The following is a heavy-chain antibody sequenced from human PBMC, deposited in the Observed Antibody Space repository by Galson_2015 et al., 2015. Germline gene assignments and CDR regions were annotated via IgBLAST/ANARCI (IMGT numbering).Heavy chain of an antibody. CDR1: GFTFSSYA. CDR2: IRSKAYGGTT. CDR3: TRDFPLYYDSSGYYWDY. J-gene: IGHJ4*02. D-gene: IGHD3-22*01. Sequence: SLRLSCAASGFTFSSYAMSWVRQAPGKGLEWVGFIRSKAYGGTTEYAASVKGRFTISRDDSKSIAYLQMNSLKTEDTAVYYCTRDFPLYYDSSGYYWDYWGQGTLVTVSS. V-gene: IGHV3-49*04.